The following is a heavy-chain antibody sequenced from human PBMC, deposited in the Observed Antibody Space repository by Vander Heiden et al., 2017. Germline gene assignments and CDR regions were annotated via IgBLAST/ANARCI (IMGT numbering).Heavy chain of an antibody. CDR2: IWYDGSNK. CDR3: ARDSLTYYYGMDV. CDR1: GFTFSSYG. J-gene: IGHJ6*02. V-gene: IGHV3-33*01. Sequence: QVQLVASGGGVVQPGRSLTLSCAASGFTFSSYGMHWVRQAPGKGLEWVAVIWYDGSNKYYADSVKGRFTISRDNSKNTLYLQMNSLRAEDTAVYYCARDSLTYYYGMDVWGQGTTVTVSS.